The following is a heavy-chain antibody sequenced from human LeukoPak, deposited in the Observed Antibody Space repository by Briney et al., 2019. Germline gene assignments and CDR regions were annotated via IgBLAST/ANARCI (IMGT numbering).Heavy chain of an antibody. D-gene: IGHD3-22*01. V-gene: IGHV4-30-4*08. CDR3: ASSYTYYYDSSGYSLDY. Sequence: SETLSLTCTVSGGSISSGDYYWSWIRQPPGKSLEWIGYIYYSGSTYYNPSLKSRVTISVDTSKNQFSLKLSSVTAADTAVYYCASSYTYYYDSSGYSLDYWGQGTLVTVSS. J-gene: IGHJ4*02. CDR1: GGSISSGDYY. CDR2: IYYSGST.